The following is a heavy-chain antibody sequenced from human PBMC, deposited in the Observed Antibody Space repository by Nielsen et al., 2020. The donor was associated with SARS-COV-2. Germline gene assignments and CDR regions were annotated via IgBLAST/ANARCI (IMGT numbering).Heavy chain of an antibody. CDR3: ARAAVTYYDFWSGYLPSIDYYGMDV. J-gene: IGHJ6*02. D-gene: IGHD3-3*01. CDR1: GFTFSSYG. Sequence: GESLKISCAASGFTFSSYGMHWVRQAPGKGLEWVAVIWYDGSNKYYADSVKGRFTISRNKAKNALYLQMNSLTVEDTAVYYCARAAVTYYDFWSGYLPSIDYYGMDVCGQGTTVTVAS. CDR2: IWYDGSNK. V-gene: IGHV3-33*01.